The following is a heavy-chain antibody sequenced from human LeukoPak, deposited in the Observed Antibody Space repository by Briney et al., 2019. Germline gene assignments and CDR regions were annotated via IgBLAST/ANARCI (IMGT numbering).Heavy chain of an antibody. Sequence: PGGSLRLSCAASGFTFDDYAMHWVRQAPGKGLEWVSGISWNSGSIGYADSVKGRFTISRDNSKNTLYLQMNSLRAEDTAVYYCATTPNRLRSYFDYWGQGTLVTVSP. D-gene: IGHD4-17*01. V-gene: IGHV3-9*01. J-gene: IGHJ4*02. CDR3: ATTPNRLRSYFDY. CDR1: GFTFDDYA. CDR2: ISWNSGSI.